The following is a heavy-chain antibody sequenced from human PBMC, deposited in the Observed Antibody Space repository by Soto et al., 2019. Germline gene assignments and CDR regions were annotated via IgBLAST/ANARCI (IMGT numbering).Heavy chain of an antibody. D-gene: IGHD1-7*01. CDR1: GFSFSSDS. J-gene: IGHJ4*02. V-gene: IGHV3-21*01. CDR3: ARDPPTGTTLDWADS. CDR2: ISSSGSFM. Sequence: EVQLVESGGGLVKPGGSLRLSCAASGFSFSSDSMGWVRQAPGKGLGWVSSISSSGSFMNYADSVKGRFTISRDNAKNSLYLQMSGLKDEDTAVYYCARDPPTGTTLDWADSWGQGTLVTVSS.